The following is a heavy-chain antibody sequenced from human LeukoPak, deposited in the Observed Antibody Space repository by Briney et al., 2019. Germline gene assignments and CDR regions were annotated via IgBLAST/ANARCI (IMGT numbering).Heavy chain of an antibody. CDR1: GFTFSDHA. J-gene: IGHJ4*02. CDR2: ITGSGGDS. V-gene: IGHV3-23*01. D-gene: IGHD3-3*01. Sequence: GGSLRLSCAASGFTFSDHAMSWVRQAPGKGLEWVSIITGSGGDSYYTDSVKGRFTLSRDNSKNTLFLQMNSLRAEDTAVYFCAKKSLWSGPFDYWGQGTLVTVFS. CDR3: AKKSLWSGPFDY.